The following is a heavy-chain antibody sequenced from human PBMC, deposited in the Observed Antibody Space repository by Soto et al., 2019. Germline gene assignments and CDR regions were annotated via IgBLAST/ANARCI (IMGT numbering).Heavy chain of an antibody. CDR2: ISQSGNS. CDR1: GESLSGFY. CDR3: AREGDTSNDGFEL. Sequence: QVQLQQWGTGQLKISQTLSLTCAVYGESLSGFYWSWIRQAPGKGLEWIGEISQSGNSRYNPSLKSRFTMSVDSRKNQFSLNLSSVTAADTALYYCAREGDTSNDGFELWGQGTPVTVSS. J-gene: IGHJ5*02. D-gene: IGHD1-1*01. V-gene: IGHV4-34*01.